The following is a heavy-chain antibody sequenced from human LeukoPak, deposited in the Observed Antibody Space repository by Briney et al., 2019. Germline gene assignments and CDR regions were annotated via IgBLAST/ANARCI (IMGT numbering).Heavy chain of an antibody. CDR3: AREDLLSY. CDR1: GFTFSSYS. V-gene: IGHV3-21*01. Sequence: PGGSLRLSCAASGFTFSSYSMTWVRQAPGKGLEWVSSISTSSSFIYYADSPKGRFTVSRDNAKNSLYLQMNSLRAEDTAVYYCAREDLLSYWGQGTLVTVSS. CDR2: ISTSSSFI. J-gene: IGHJ4*02.